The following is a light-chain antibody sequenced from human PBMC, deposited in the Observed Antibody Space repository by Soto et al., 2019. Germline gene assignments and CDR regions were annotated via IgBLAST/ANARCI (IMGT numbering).Light chain of an antibody. V-gene: IGKV2-28*01. CDR3: MQALQTPA. Sequence: DIVMTQSPLSLPVTPGEPASISCRSSQSLLHSNGYTYLDLYLQKPGQSPQLLIYLGSNRASGVPDRFSGSGSGTDFTLKISRVEAEDVGVYYCMQALQTPAFGQGTKVEIK. CDR2: LGS. CDR1: QSLLHSNGYTY. J-gene: IGKJ1*01.